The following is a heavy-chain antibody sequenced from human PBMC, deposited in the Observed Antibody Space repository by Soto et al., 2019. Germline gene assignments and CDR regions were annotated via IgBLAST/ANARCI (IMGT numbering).Heavy chain of an antibody. J-gene: IGHJ6*02. CDR3: ARHGRNRDIYGMDV. CDR2: IYYSGST. Sequence: QLQMQESGPGLVKPSETLSLTCTVSGGSISSSSYYWGWIRQPPGKGLEWIGSIYYSGSTYYNPSLKSRVTISVDTSNNQFSLKLSSLSAADTAVYFCARHGRNRDIYGMDVWGQGTTVTVSS. CDR1: GGSISSSSYY. D-gene: IGHD1-26*01. V-gene: IGHV4-39*01.